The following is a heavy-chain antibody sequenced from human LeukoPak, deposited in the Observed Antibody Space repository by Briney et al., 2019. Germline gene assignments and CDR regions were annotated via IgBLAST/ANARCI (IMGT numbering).Heavy chain of an antibody. Sequence: GGSLRPSCAASGFTFDDYAMHWVRQAPGKGLEWVSYISADGATIYYADSVKGRFTISRDNLKSSLFLQMSSLRAEDTAVYYCAGSRYPEPQDLNYWGQGTLVIVS. CDR3: AGSRYPEPQDLNY. CDR1: GFTFDDYA. CDR2: ISADGATI. J-gene: IGHJ4*02. D-gene: IGHD3-10*01. V-gene: IGHV3-48*03.